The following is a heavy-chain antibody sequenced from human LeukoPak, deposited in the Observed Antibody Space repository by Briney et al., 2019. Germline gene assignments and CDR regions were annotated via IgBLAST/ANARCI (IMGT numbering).Heavy chain of an antibody. CDR1: GYIFTNYG. CDR2: ISNYNGNT. D-gene: IGHD6-19*01. CDR3: ARWSGGSDWLYHNGMDV. Sequence: ASVKVSCKASGYIFTNYGFGWVRQAPGQGLEWMGWISNYNGNTNYAQKFLGRVTMTTDTYTTTAYMELRSLRSDDTAVYYCARWSGGSDWLYHNGMDVWGQGTTVTVSS. V-gene: IGHV1-18*01. J-gene: IGHJ6*02.